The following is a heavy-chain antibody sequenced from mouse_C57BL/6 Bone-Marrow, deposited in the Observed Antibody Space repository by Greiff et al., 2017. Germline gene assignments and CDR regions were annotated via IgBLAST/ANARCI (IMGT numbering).Heavy chain of an antibody. CDR3: AAYYGSREGAVDY. V-gene: IGHV5-6*01. J-gene: IGHJ4*01. D-gene: IGHD1-1*01. CDR2: ISSGGSYT. Sequence: EVKLVESGGDLVKPGGSLKLSCAASGFTFSSYGMPWVRQTPDKRLEWVATISSGGSYTYYPYSVKGRFTISRDNAKNTLYLQMSSLKSEDTAMYYCAAYYGSREGAVDYWGQGTSVTVSS. CDR1: GFTFSSYG.